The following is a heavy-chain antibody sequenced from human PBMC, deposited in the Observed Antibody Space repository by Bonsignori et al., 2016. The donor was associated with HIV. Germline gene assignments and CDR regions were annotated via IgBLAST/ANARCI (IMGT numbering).Heavy chain of an antibody. J-gene: IGHJ5*02. CDR3: ARGRPKSITMIVVDLNWFDP. CDR2: ISSSGSTI. D-gene: IGHD3-22*01. Sequence: WIRQPPGKGLEWVSYISSSGSTIYYADSVKGRFTISRDNAKNSLYLQMNSLRAEDTAVYYCARGRPKSITMIVVDLNWFDPWGQGTLVTVSS. V-gene: IGHV3-48*03.